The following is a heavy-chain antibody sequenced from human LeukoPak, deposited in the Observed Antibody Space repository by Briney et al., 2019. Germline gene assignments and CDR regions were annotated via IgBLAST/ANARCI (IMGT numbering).Heavy chain of an antibody. D-gene: IGHD2-2*01. V-gene: IGHV1-69*05. CDR1: GGTFSSYA. CDR3: ARAYCSSTSCPSDYFDY. Sequence: ASVKVSCKASGGTFSSYAISWVRQAPGQGLEWMGRIIPIFGTANYAQKFQVRVTITTDESTSTAYMELSSLRSEDTAVYYCARAYCSSTSCPSDYFDYWGQGTLVPVSS. J-gene: IGHJ4*02. CDR2: IIPIFGTA.